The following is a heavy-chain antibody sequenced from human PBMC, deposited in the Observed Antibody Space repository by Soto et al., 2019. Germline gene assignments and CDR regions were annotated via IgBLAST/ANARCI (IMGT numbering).Heavy chain of an antibody. CDR2: ISDDGNNE. V-gene: IGHV3-30*03. J-gene: IGHJ4*01. CDR1: GFTFSSYG. D-gene: IGHD1-1*01. Sequence: PGGSLRLSCVASGFTFSSYGMDWVRQAPGKGLEWVAVISDDGNNEYNADSVKGRFTISRDNSKNTLYLQMNSLRAEDTAVYYWARLAHPGPNNRHGNFDYWGQGTMVTVYS. CDR3: ARLAHPGPNNRHGNFDY.